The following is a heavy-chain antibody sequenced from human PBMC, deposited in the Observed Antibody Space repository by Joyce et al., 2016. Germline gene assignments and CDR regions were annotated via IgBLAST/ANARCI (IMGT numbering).Heavy chain of an antibody. J-gene: IGHJ6*03. CDR2: IYWDNDK. CDR3: AHSRYASGSYPDDSFYYYMDV. D-gene: IGHD3-10*01. CDR1: GFSLDTRGVS. V-gene: IGHV2-5*02. Sequence: QITLKESGPTLVNPTQTLTLTCNFTGFSLDTRGVSVGWVRQPPGKALEWLALIYWDNDKRYSPSLQSRLTIAKDTSKNQVVLTMTNLDPVDTATYYCAHSRYASGSYPDDSFYYYMDVWGKGTTVTVSS.